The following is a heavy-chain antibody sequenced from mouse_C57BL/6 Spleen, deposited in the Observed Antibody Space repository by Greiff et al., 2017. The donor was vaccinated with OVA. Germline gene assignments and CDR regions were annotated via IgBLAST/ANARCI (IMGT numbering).Heavy chain of an antibody. CDR1: GYAFSSSW. Sequence: VQLQQSGPELVKPGASVKISCKASGYAFSSSWMNWVKQRPGKGLEWIGRIYPGDGDTNYNGKFKGKATLTADKSSSTAYMQLSSLTSEDSAVYFCAPYYDYAMDYWGQGTSVTVSS. CDR3: APYYDYAMDY. CDR2: IYPGDGDT. V-gene: IGHV1-82*01. D-gene: IGHD2-10*01. J-gene: IGHJ4*01.